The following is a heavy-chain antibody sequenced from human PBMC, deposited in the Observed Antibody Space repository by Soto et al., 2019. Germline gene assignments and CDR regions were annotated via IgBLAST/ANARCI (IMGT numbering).Heavy chain of an antibody. V-gene: IGHV3-23*01. CDR3: AKAQTATAYYDILTPAFDI. CDR2: ISGSGGST. J-gene: IGHJ3*02. D-gene: IGHD3-9*01. CDR1: GFTFSSYA. Sequence: EVQLLESGGGLVQPGGSLRLSCAASGFTFSSYAMSWVRQAPGKGLEWVSAISGSGGSTYYADSVKGRFTISRDNSKTTLYLQMNSLRAEDTAVYYCAKAQTATAYYDILTPAFDIWGQGTMVTVSS.